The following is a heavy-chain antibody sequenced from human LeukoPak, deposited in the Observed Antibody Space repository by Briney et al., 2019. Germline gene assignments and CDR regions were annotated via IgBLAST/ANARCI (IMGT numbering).Heavy chain of an antibody. CDR3: ARFREVYSGGWYPLDY. Sequence: SETLSLTCTVSGGSFSSGSYYWSWIRQPPGKGLEWIVYIYYSGSTNYNPPLKSRATISVNTSNNQFLQKLSSVTAANTADYYCARFREVYSGGWYPLDYWGQGTLVTVSS. CDR1: GGSFSSGSYY. CDR2: IYYSGST. V-gene: IGHV4-61*01. J-gene: IGHJ4*02. D-gene: IGHD6-19*01.